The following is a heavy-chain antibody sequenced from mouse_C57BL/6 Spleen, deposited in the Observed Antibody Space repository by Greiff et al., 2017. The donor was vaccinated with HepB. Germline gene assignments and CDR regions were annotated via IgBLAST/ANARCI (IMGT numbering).Heavy chain of an antibody. CDR2: IYPGSGNT. J-gene: IGHJ2*01. V-gene: IGHV1-76*01. CDR1: GYTFTDYY. CDR3: ASSLFITTVVEGYDFDY. D-gene: IGHD1-1*01. Sequence: QVQLQQSGAELVRPGASVKLSCKASGYTFTDYYINWVKQRPGQGLEWIARIYPGSGNTYYNEKFKGKATLTAEKSSSTAYMQLSSLTSEDSAVYFCASSLFITTVVEGYDFDYWGQGTTLTVSS.